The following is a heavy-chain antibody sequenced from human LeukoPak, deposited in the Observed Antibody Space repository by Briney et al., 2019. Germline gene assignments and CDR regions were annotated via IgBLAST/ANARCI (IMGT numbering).Heavy chain of an antibody. D-gene: IGHD1-26*01. V-gene: IGHV5-51*01. Sequence: AGESLKISCKGSGSRFTSYWIGWVRQMPGKGLEWMGIIYPGDSDTRYSPSFQGQVTISADKSISTAYLQWSSLKASDTAMYYCARHYGIVGDTEAFDIWGQGTMVTVSS. CDR3: ARHYGIVGDTEAFDI. CDR2: IYPGDSDT. CDR1: GSRFTSYW. J-gene: IGHJ3*02.